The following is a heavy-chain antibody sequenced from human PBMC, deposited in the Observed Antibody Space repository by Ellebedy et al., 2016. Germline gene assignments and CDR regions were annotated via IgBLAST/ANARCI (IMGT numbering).Heavy chain of an antibody. CDR1: GFTVSSNY. CDR3: ARDDHCSGGSCLPNYYYYGMDV. V-gene: IGHV3-53*01. J-gene: IGHJ6*02. D-gene: IGHD2-15*01. CDR2: IYSGGST. Sequence: GESLKISCAASGFTVSSNYMNWVRQSPGKGLEWVSVIYSGGSTYYADSVKGRFTISRDNSKNTLYLQMNSLRDEDTAVYYCARDDHCSGGSCLPNYYYYGMDVWGQGTTVTVSS.